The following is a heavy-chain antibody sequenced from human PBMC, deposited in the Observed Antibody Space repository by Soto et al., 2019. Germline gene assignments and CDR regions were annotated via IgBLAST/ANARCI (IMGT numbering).Heavy chain of an antibody. Sequence: GESLKISCRTSGYRFTSYWIAWVRQMPGKGLEWMGIIFPSDSDTRYSPSSQGQVTISADRSTSTVFLQWASLKASATAVYFCARKDKSGYFNWFDPWGQGTLVTVSS. D-gene: IGHD3-22*01. CDR2: IFPSDSDT. CDR1: GYRFTSYW. CDR3: ARKDKSGYFNWFDP. V-gene: IGHV5-51*01. J-gene: IGHJ5*02.